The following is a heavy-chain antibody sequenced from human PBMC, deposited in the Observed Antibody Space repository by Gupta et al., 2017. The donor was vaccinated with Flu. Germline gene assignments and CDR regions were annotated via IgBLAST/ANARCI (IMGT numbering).Heavy chain of an antibody. CDR1: GFTFSDSH. J-gene: IGHJ4*02. D-gene: IGHD3-16*01. V-gene: IGHV3-48*02. CDR3: ARDLNWAFIF. Sequence: EVQLVESGGGLVQPGGSLRLTCEFSGFTFSDSHMNWIRQAPGKGLEWISYIGSGGNTDYADSVRGRFTISRDNARDSLFLQMNSLRDEDTALYYCARDLNWAFIFWGQGALVTVSS. CDR2: IGSGGNT.